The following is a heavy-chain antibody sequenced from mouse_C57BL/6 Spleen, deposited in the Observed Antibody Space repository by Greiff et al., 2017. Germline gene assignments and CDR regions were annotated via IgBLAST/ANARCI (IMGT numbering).Heavy chain of an antibody. CDR1: GYSFTGYY. V-gene: IGHV1-42*01. J-gene: IGHJ3*01. Sequence: VQLQQSGPELVKPGASVKISCKASGYSFTGYYMNWVKQSPEKSLEWIGEINPSTGGTTYNQKFKAKATLTVDKSSSTAYMQLKSLTSEDSAVYYCARRRPGAWFAYWGQGTLVTVSA. CDR2: INPSTGGT. CDR3: ARRRPGAWFAY. D-gene: IGHD1-2*01.